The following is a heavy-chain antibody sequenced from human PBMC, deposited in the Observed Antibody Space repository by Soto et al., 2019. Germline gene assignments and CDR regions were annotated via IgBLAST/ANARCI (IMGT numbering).Heavy chain of an antibody. D-gene: IGHD2-8*01. J-gene: IGHJ5*02. CDR2: IVVGSGNT. CDR1: GFNFISSA. CDR3: ARGTYCTNGVCSSYNWFDH. Sequence: ASVKVSCKASGFNFISSAVQWVRQARGQRPEWIGWIVVGSGNTKYAQKFQERVTITRDMSTSTAYMGLRSLSSEDTALYYCARGTYCTNGVCSSYNWFDHWGQGTLVTVSS. V-gene: IGHV1-58*01.